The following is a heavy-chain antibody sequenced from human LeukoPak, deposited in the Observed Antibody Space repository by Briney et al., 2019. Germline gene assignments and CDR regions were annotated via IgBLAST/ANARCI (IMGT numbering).Heavy chain of an antibody. V-gene: IGHV3-23*01. J-gene: IGHJ4*02. CDR3: AKDGGSGFGELFKDY. CDR2: INAGGGST. Sequence: GGSLRLSCAASGFTFSSLAMSWVRQAPGKGLEWVSSINAGGGSTYYPDSVKGRFTISRDNSKDTLYLQMNSLRVEDTAVYYCAKDGGSGFGELFKDYWGQGTLVTVS. D-gene: IGHD3-10*01. CDR1: GFTFSSLA.